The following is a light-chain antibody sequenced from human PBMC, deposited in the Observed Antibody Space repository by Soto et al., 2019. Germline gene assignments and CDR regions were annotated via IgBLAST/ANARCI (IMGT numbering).Light chain of an antibody. Sequence: DIQMTQSPSTLSASLGDRVTITCRASQSISDWLAWYQQKPGKAPKLLIFDASSLKSGVPSRFSGSRSGTEFTLTISSLQPDDFATYYCQQYNSYSWTFGQGTKVDI. CDR3: QQYNSYSWT. CDR2: DAS. CDR1: QSISDW. J-gene: IGKJ1*01. V-gene: IGKV1-5*01.